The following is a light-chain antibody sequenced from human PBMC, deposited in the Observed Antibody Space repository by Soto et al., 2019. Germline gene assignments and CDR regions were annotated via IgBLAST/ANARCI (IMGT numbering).Light chain of an antibody. Sequence: QSALTQPPSASGSPGQSVTISCTGTSSDVINYIYVSWYQQHPGKAPKLIIYDVHKRPSGVPDRFSASKSGNTASLTVSGLPADDEAYYYCGSYTVSDTFVFGGGTKVTVL. CDR1: SSDVINYIY. CDR3: GSYTVSDTFV. CDR2: DVH. V-gene: IGLV2-8*01. J-gene: IGLJ2*01.